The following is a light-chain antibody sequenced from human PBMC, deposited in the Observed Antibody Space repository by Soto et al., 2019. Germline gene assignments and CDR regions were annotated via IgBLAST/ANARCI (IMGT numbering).Light chain of an antibody. Sequence: EIVLTQSPGTLSLSPGERATLSCRASQSVSSSYLAWYQQKPGQAPRLLIYGASSRATGIPDRFSGSGSGTDFTLTISSLEPEDFAVYYCQQYGSLITFGQGTRLEIK. CDR1: QSVSSSY. V-gene: IGKV3-20*01. J-gene: IGKJ5*01. CDR2: GAS. CDR3: QQYGSLIT.